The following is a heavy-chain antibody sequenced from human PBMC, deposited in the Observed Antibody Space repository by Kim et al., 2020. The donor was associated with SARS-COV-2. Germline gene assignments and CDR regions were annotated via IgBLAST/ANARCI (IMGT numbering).Heavy chain of an antibody. CDR2: IYYSGST. CDR1: GGSISSYY. CDR3: ARGPYCSGGSCYSYYYGMDV. D-gene: IGHD2-15*01. J-gene: IGHJ6*02. V-gene: IGHV4-59*01. Sequence: SETLSLTCTVSGGSISSYYWSWIRQPPGKGLEWIGYIYYSGSTNYNPSLKSLVTISVDTSKNQFSLKLSSVTAADTAVYYCARGPYCSGGSCYSYYYGMDVWGQGTTVTVSS.